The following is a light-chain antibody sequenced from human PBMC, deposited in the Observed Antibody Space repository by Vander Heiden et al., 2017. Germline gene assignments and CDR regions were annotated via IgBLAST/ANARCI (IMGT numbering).Light chain of an antibody. J-gene: IGKJ2*01. Sequence: EIVLTQSPGTLSLSPGERVTLSCRASQSVTSNYLPWYQQKHGQAPRLLLYGGSSRAGGIPDRVRGSGSGTDFTLNISRLEPEDFAGDYCQQYGTSSQTFGQGNKLEIK. V-gene: IGKV3-20*01. CDR3: QQYGTSSQT. CDR1: QSVTSNY. CDR2: GGS.